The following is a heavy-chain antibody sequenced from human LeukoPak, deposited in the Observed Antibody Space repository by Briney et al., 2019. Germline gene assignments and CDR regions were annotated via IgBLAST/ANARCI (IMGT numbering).Heavy chain of an antibody. CDR3: ARGLYYFDY. CDR1: GFTFSSYA. CDR2: ISYDGSNN. J-gene: IGHJ4*02. Sequence: PGGSLRLSCAASGFTFSSYAMHWVRQAPGKGLEWVAVISYDGSNNYYADSVKGRFTISRDNSKNTLYLQMNSLRAEDTAVYYCARGLYYFDYGGQGTLVTVSS. V-gene: IGHV3-30*04. D-gene: IGHD3/OR15-3a*01.